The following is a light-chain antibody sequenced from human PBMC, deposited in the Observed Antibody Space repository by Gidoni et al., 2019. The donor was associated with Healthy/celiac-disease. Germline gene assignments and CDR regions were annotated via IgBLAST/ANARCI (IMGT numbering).Light chain of an antibody. CDR3: QQRSNWRMFT. V-gene: IGKV3-11*01. J-gene: IGKJ3*01. CDR2: DAS. CDR1: QSVSSY. Sequence: EIVLTQSPATLSLSPGERATLSCRASQSVSSYLAWYQQKPGQAPRLLIYDASNRATGIPARFSGSGSGTDFTLTISSLEPEDFAVYYCQQRSNWRMFTFGPGTKVEIK.